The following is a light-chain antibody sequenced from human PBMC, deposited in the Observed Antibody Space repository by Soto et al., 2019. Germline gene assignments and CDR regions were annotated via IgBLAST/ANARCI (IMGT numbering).Light chain of an antibody. V-gene: IGKV1-8*01. CDR1: HGISSY. J-gene: IGKJ4*01. Sequence: AIRMTQSPSSFSESTGDRVTITCRASHGISSYLAWYQQKPGKAPKLLIYAASTLQSGVPSRFSGSGSGTDFTLTISCLQSEDFATYYCQQYYSYPTFGGGTNVEIK. CDR2: AAS. CDR3: QQYYSYPT.